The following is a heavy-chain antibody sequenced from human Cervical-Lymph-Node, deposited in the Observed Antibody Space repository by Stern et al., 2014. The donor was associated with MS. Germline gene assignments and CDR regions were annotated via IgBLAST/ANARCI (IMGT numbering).Heavy chain of an antibody. Sequence: QVQLVQSGAEVKKPGSSVKVSCKASGGTFSSQAISWVRQAPGQGLEWLGGIIPLLGAAHYAQKFQGRGPITACEFTSTVYMELRSLRSDDTAGYYCARDEIGQTTTHYYYYGMDVWGQGTTVTVSS. CDR3: ARDEIGQTTTHYYYYGMDV. CDR1: GGTFSSQA. D-gene: IGHD1-1*01. V-gene: IGHV1-69*01. J-gene: IGHJ6*02. CDR2: IIPLLGAA.